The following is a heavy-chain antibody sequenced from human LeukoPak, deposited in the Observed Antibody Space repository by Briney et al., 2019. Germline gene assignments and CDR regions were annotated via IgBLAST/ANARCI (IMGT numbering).Heavy chain of an antibody. CDR2: IYRGGRT. CDR1: GFTVSSNY. D-gene: IGHD3-22*01. V-gene: IGHV3-53*01. CDR3: ARVAGGYYYDSSGYLDY. Sequence: GVPLRLSCAPSGFTVSSNYKSWVRHAPGKAREWVSVIYRGGRTYYEDCVKGRFTISRDKSKNTLYLQMNSLRAEDTAVYYCARVAGGYYYDSSGYLDYWGQGTLVTVSS. J-gene: IGHJ4*02.